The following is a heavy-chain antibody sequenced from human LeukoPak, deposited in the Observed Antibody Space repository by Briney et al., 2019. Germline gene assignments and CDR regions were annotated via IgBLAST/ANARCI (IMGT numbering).Heavy chain of an antibody. Sequence: PGGSLRLSCAASGFTFSSYWMHWVRQAPGKGLVWVSRINSDGSSTSYADSVKGRFTISRDNAKNTLYLQMNSLRAEDTAVYYCARVGGHDDYYYDSSGYYPAYYYYGMDVWGQGTTVTVPS. D-gene: IGHD3-22*01. J-gene: IGHJ6*02. CDR3: ARVGGHDDYYYDSSGYYPAYYYYGMDV. CDR1: GFTFSSYW. CDR2: INSDGSST. V-gene: IGHV3-74*01.